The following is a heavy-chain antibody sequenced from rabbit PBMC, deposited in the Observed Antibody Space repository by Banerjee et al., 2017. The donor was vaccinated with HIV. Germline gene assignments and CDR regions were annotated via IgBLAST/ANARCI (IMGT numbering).Heavy chain of an antibody. Sequence: QEQLVESGGGLVTLGGSLKLSCKASGIDFSSSYYMCWVRQAPGKGLEWIGCIYAGSGSTWYASWAKGRFTISKTSSTTVTLQMTSLTAADTATYFCARNGGMLDYELWGPGTLVTVS. V-gene: IGHV1S45*01. J-gene: IGHJ4*01. CDR1: GIDFSSSYY. CDR2: IYAGSGST. CDR3: ARNGGMLDYEL. D-gene: IGHD6-1*01.